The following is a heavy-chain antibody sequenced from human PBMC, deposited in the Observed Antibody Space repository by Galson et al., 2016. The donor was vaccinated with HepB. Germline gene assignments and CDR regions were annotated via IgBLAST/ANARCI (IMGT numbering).Heavy chain of an antibody. Sequence: SETLSLTCTVSGGSISSDSHYWIWIRQYPGKGLEWIGYIYYSGSTNCNPSLKSRVTISVDTSKNQFSLKLSSVTAADTAVYYCARAGGYQSPFGYWGQGTLVTVSS. CDR1: GGSISSDSHY. D-gene: IGHD2-2*01. J-gene: IGHJ4*02. V-gene: IGHV4-61*01. CDR2: IYYSGST. CDR3: ARAGGYQSPFGY.